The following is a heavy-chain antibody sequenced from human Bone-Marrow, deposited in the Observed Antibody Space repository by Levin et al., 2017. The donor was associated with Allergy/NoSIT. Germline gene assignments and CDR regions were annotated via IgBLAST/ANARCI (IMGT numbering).Heavy chain of an antibody. J-gene: IGHJ4*02. D-gene: IGHD6-19*01. Sequence: PGGSLRLSCAASGFTFSSYGMHWVRQAPGKGLEWVAVISYDGSNKYYADSVKGRFTISRDNSKNTLYLQMNSLRAEDTAVYYCAKDAEGPYSSGWYPLWYWGQGTLVTVSS. V-gene: IGHV3-30*18. CDR3: AKDAEGPYSSGWYPLWY. CDR1: GFTFSSYG. CDR2: ISYDGSNK.